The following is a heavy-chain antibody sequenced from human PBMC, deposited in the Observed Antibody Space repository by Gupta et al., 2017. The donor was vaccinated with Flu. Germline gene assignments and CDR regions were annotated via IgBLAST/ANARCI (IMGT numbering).Heavy chain of an antibody. CDR2: MAHDGANK. D-gene: IGHD3-10*01. J-gene: IGHJ6*02. V-gene: IGHV3-30*18. CDR1: GFTFSSYR. CDR3: AKHVEEGEYYPGYYNGRDG. Sequence: QVKLVESGGGVVQPGRSLRLSFAASGFTFSSYRLHWVRQAPGKGLEWVAVMAHDGANKYYADSGKSRFTIYRDKSKDTLYMQMNNLRPEDTALYFCAKHVEEGEYYPGYYNGRDGWGQGTTGIGSS.